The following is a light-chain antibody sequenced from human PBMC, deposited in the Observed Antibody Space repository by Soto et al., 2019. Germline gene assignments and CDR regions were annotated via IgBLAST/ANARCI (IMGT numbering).Light chain of an antibody. Sequence: DIQMTQSPSSLSASVVDRVTITCQASQDISNYLNWYQQRAGKAPKLLIHAASNLERGVPSRFSGSGSGTYFTFTISSLQPEDFATYHCQQYDNLPTFGQGTRLEIK. V-gene: IGKV1-33*01. CDR2: AAS. CDR3: QQYDNLPT. J-gene: IGKJ5*01. CDR1: QDISNY.